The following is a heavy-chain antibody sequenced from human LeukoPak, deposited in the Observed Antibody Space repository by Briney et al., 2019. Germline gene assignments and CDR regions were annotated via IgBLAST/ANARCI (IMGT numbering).Heavy chain of an antibody. CDR3: ARAYSGSYIRY. V-gene: IGHV4-34*01. D-gene: IGHD1-26*01. Sequence: PSETLSLTCTVSGGSITDYHWSWIRQPPGKGLEWIGEINHSGSTNYNPSLKSRVTISVDTSKNQFSLKLSSVTAADTAVYYCARAYSGSYIRYWGQGTLVTVSS. CDR1: GGSITDYH. CDR2: INHSGST. J-gene: IGHJ4*02.